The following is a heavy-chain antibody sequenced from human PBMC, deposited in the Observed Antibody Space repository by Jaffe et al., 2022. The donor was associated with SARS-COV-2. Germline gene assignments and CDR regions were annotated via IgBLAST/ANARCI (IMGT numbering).Heavy chain of an antibody. V-gene: IGHV3-30*18. J-gene: IGHJ5*02. Sequence: QVQLVESGGGVVQPGTSLRLSCAASGFTFSSYGMHWVRQAPGKGLEWVAVISYDGSNKYYADSVKGRLAISRDNSKNTLYLQMNSLRAEDTAVYYCAKDKGYYGSGSNSRLDPWGQGTLVSVSS. CDR1: GFTFSSYG. CDR2: ISYDGSNK. D-gene: IGHD3-10*01. CDR3: AKDKGYYGSGSNSRLDP.